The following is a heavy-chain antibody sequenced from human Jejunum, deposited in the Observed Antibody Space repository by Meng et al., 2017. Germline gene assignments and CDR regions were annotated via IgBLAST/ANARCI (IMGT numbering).Heavy chain of an antibody. J-gene: IGHJ4*02. V-gene: IGHV4-34*01. CDR2: INRSGST. CDR1: GGSFGTYY. D-gene: IGHD3-3*01. Sequence: QVQPQQWGAGFLKPSETLSLTCAVNGGSFGTYYWTWFRQSPEKGLEWIGEINRSGSTSSNPSLKSRVAISMDTSKNQFFLRLDSVTAADTAVYYCARGRSIDFRLAKYDYWGQGTLVTVSS. CDR3: ARGRSIDFRLAKYDY.